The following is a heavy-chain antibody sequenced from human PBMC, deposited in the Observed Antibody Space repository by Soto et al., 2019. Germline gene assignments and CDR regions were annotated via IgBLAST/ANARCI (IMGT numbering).Heavy chain of an antibody. CDR2: ISVDGSDK. V-gene: IGHV3-30*18. D-gene: IGHD6-25*01. CDR1: GFTFSSYG. J-gene: IGHJ4*02. CDR3: AKDQRYLYYFDY. Sequence: PGGSLRLSCAASGFTFSSYGMHWVRQAPGKGLEWVALISVDGSDKYYADSVKGRFTISRDNSKNTLYLQMNTLRPEDTAVYYCAKDQRYLYYFDYWGQGTLVTVS.